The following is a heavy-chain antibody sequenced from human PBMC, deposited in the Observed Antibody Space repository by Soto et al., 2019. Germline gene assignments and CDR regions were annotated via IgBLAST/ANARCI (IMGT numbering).Heavy chain of an antibody. CDR1: GGSITTAGYS. CDR2: IFHTGST. D-gene: IGHD3-16*01. CDR3: ARENRRGTYYYDS. V-gene: IGHV4-30-2*01. J-gene: IGHJ4*02. Sequence: SETLSLTCAVSGGSITTAGYSWTWIRQPPGKGLEWIGYIFHTGSTYYNPSLKSRVTISIDRSKNQFSLDLGSVTPADTAVYFCARENRRGTYYYDSWGQGTLVTVSS.